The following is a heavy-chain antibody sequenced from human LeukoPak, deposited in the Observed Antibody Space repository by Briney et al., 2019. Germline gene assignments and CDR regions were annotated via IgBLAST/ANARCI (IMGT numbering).Heavy chain of an antibody. CDR3: ARARLYTYCIGGSCSAPPDY. J-gene: IGHJ4*02. Sequence: SETLSLTCAVYGGSFSGYYWSWIRQPPGKGLEWSGYIYHSGSTYYNPSLKSRVTISVDRSKNQFSLKLSSVTAADTAVYYCARARLYTYCIGGSCSAPPDYWGQGTLVTVSS. D-gene: IGHD2-15*01. CDR1: GGSFSGYY. V-gene: IGHV4-34*01. CDR2: IYHSGST.